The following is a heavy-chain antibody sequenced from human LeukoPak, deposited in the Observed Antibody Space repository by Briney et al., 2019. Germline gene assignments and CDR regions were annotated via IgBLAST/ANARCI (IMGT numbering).Heavy chain of an antibody. CDR2: THDGDTT. Sequence: PGGSLRLSCAVSGFTVSANYMTWVRQAPGKGLEWVSVTHDGDTTYYAGSVKGRFTISRDNSKNTLYLQMNSLRAEDTAVYYCAREIGYCSDGSCYRGWFDPWGQGTLVTVSS. CDR1: GFTVSANY. CDR3: AREIGYCSDGSCYRGWFDP. V-gene: IGHV3-53*01. D-gene: IGHD2-15*01. J-gene: IGHJ5*02.